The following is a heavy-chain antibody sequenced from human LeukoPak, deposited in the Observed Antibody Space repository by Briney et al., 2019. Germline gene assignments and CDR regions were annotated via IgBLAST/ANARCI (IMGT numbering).Heavy chain of an antibody. CDR2: IYYSGST. J-gene: IGHJ4*02. CDR3: ARLPNLYYFDY. Sequence: RSSETLSLTCTVSGDSISSGRYYWGWIRQPPGKGLEWIGSIYYSGSTYYNPSLKSRVTISVDTSKNQFSLKLSSVTAADTAVFYCARLPNLYYFDYWGQGTLVTVSS. D-gene: IGHD1-14*01. V-gene: IGHV4-39*01. CDR1: GDSISSGRYY.